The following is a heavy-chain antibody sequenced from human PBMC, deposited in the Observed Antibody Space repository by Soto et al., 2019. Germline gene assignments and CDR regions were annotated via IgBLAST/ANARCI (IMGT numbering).Heavy chain of an antibody. CDR2: ISVGGGSI. CDR1: GFTFRDYA. D-gene: IGHD2-15*01. V-gene: IGHV3-48*02. J-gene: IGHJ3*02. CDR3: VRDHRWAFDI. Sequence: EVQLVESGGGLVQPGGSLRVSCIDSGFTFRDYAFNWVRQAPGKGLEWVSYISVGGGSIFYADSVKGRFTISRDDARNSAYLHMNTLGHEDTAVYHCVRDHRWAFDIWGQGTVVTVSS.